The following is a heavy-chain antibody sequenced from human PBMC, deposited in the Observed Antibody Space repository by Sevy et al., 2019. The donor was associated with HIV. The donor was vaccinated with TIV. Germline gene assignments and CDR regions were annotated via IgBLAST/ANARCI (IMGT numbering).Heavy chain of an antibody. CDR3: ARESIAVAGIGYYFHY. Sequence: GGSLRLSCAASGFTFSTYAMNWVRQAPGKGLEWVSSISGSGRSTYYAHSVEGRFTISRHNSKNTLYLQMNNLRAEDTAVYYCARESIAVAGIGYYFHYWGQGTLVTVSS. D-gene: IGHD6-19*01. CDR1: GFTFSTYA. CDR2: ISGSGRST. J-gene: IGHJ4*02. V-gene: IGHV3-23*01.